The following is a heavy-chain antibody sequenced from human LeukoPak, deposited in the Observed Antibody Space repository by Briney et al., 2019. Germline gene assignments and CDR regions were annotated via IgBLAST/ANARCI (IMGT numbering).Heavy chain of an antibody. CDR2: ISYDGSNK. CDR3: AKDRRYYGSGSSVFDY. V-gene: IGHV3-30*18. D-gene: IGHD3-10*01. CDR1: GFTFSSYG. Sequence: GESLRLSCAASGFTFSSYGMHWVRQAPGKGLEWVAVISYDGSNKYYADSVKGRFTISRDNSKNTLYLQMNSLRAEDTAVYYCAKDRRYYGSGSSVFDYWGQGTLVTVSS. J-gene: IGHJ4*02.